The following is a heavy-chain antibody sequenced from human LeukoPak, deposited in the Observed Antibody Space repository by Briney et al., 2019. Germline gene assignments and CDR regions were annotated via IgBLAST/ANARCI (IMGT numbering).Heavy chain of an antibody. V-gene: IGHV4-59*01. Sequence: SETLSLTCTVSGGSISSYYWSWVRQPPGKGLEWIGYIYYSGSTNYNPSLKSRVTISVDTSKNQFSLKLSSVTAADTAVYYCARESGGSSSSGGFDYWGQGTLVTVSS. D-gene: IGHD6-13*01. J-gene: IGHJ4*02. CDR3: ARESGGSSSSGGFDY. CDR2: IYYSGST. CDR1: GGSISSYY.